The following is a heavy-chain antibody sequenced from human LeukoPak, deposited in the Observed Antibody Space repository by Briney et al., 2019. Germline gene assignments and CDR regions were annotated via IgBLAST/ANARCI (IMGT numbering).Heavy chain of an antibody. J-gene: IGHJ4*02. CDR3: AREARGRIAVAGTGFGY. V-gene: IGHV4-4*02. CDR1: GGSISSSNW. D-gene: IGHD6-19*01. CDR2: IYHSGST. Sequence: PSGTLSLTCAVSGGSISSSNWWSWVRQPPGKGLEWIGEIYHSGSTNYNPSLKSRVTISVDTSKNQFSLKLSSVTAADTAVYYCAREARGRIAVAGTGFGYWGQGTLVTVSS.